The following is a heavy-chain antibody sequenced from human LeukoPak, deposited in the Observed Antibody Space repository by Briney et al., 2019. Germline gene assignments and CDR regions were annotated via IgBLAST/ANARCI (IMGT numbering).Heavy chain of an antibody. CDR2: INAGNGNT. D-gene: IGHD3-16*01. V-gene: IGHV1-3*01. CDR1: GYLFTTYG. Sequence: ASVKVSCKTSGYLFTTYGISWVRQAPGQRLEWMGWINAGNGNTKYSQKFQGRVTITRDTSASTAYMELSSLRSEDTAVYYCARDTGGVCFDYWGQGTLVTVSS. J-gene: IGHJ4*02. CDR3: ARDTGGVCFDY.